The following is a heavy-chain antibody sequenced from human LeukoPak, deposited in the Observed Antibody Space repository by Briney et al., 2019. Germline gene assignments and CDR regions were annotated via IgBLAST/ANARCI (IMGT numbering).Heavy chain of an antibody. CDR3: ARGDLWLGH. D-gene: IGHD3-10*01. J-gene: IGHJ4*02. Sequence: GGSPRLSCATSGFIFSSYWMCWVRQAPGKGLEWVTNIKSDGSEEYYGDSVKGRFTISRDNAKNSLYLQMNSLRVEDTAVYYCARGDLWLGHWGQGSLVTVSS. CDR1: GFIFSSYW. V-gene: IGHV3-7*01. CDR2: IKSDGSEE.